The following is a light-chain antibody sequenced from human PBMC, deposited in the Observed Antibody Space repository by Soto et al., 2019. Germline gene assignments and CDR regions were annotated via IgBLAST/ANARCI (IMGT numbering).Light chain of an antibody. CDR1: ESVSSTF. V-gene: IGKV3-20*01. CDR2: ATS. Sequence: EIVLTQSPGTLSLSPGERATLSCRASESVSSTFVAWFQQKPGQAPRLLIHATSSRATGIPDRFSGSGSETDFTLTINRLEPEDFAMYFCQQYGTSPWTFGQGTKV. J-gene: IGKJ1*01. CDR3: QQYGTSPWT.